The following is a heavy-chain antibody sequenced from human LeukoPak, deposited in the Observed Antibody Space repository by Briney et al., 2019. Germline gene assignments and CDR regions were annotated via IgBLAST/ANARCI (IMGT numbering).Heavy chain of an antibody. CDR2: MNPNSGNT. J-gene: IGHJ4*02. Sequence: GASVKVSCKASGYTFTRYDINWERQATGQGLEWMGWMNPNSGNTGYAQKFQGRVTMTRNTSISTAYMELSSLRSEDTAVYYCARVRGLRYFDWLSVPFDYWGQGTLVTVSS. CDR3: ARVRGLRYFDWLSVPFDY. CDR1: GYTFTRYD. V-gene: IGHV1-8*01. D-gene: IGHD3-9*01.